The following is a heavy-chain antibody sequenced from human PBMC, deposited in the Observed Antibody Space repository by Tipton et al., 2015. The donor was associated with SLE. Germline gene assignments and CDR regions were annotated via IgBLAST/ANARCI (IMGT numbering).Heavy chain of an antibody. D-gene: IGHD3-10*01. CDR1: GGSISSSSYY. J-gene: IGHJ3*02. CDR2: IYYSGST. V-gene: IGHV4-39*07. CDR3: ARDRGDADAFDI. Sequence: TLSLTCTVSGGSISSSSYYWGWIRQPPGKGLEWIGSIYYSGSTYYNPSLKSRVTMSVDTSKNQFSLKLSSVTAADTAVYYCARDRGDADAFDIWGQGTMVTVPS.